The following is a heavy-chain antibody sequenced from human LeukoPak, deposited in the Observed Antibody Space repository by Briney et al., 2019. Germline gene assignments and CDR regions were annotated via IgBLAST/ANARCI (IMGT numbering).Heavy chain of an antibody. CDR2: INSDGSST. Sequence: GGPLRLSCAASEFTFSSYWMHWVRQAPGKGLVWVSRINSDGSSTTYADSVKGRFTISRDNAKNILYLQMNSLRAEDTAVYYCARVPIVGRMDYYFDYWGQGTLVTVSS. CDR1: EFTFSSYW. D-gene: IGHD1-26*01. V-gene: IGHV3-74*01. CDR3: ARVPIVGRMDYYFDY. J-gene: IGHJ4*02.